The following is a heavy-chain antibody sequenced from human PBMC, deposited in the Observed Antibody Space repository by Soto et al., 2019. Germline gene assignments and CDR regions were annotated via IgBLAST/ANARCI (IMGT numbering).Heavy chain of an antibody. CDR3: ATMSSSGHPLDY. V-gene: IGHV4-61*01. J-gene: IGHJ4*02. CDR1: GGSVSSGSYY. Sequence: SETLSLTCIVSGGSVSSGSYYWSWIRQPPGKGLEWIGFIYYTGGTSYNPSLKSRVTISVDTSKNQFSLKLSSVTAADTAVYFCATMSSSGHPLDYWGRGTLVTVSS. CDR2: IYYTGGT. D-gene: IGHD3-22*01.